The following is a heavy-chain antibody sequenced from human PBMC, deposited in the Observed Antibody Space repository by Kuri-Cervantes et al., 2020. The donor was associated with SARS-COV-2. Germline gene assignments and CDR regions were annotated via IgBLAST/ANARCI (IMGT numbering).Heavy chain of an antibody. CDR1: GFTFSSYG. Sequence: GGSLRFSCAASGFTFSSYGMHWVRQAPGKGLEWVAFIRYDGSNKYYADSVKGRFTISRDNSKNTLYLQMNSLRAEDTALYHCARDWSGWRYGSGSTPFDPWGQGTLVTVSS. V-gene: IGHV3-30*02. CDR3: ARDWSGWRYGSGSTPFDP. D-gene: IGHD3-10*01. J-gene: IGHJ5*02. CDR2: IRYDGSNK.